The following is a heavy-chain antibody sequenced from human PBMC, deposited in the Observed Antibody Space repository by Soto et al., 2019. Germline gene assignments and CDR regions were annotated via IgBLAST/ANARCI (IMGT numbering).Heavy chain of an antibody. D-gene: IGHD6-19*01. CDR2: ISWNSGSI. CDR1: GFTFDDYA. CDR3: AKDMGSHNRLAFDY. Sequence: EVQLVESGGGLVQPGRSLRLSCAASGFTFDDYAMHWVRQAPGKGLEWVSGISWNSGSIGYVDSVKGRFTISRDNAKNSLYLQMNSLRAEDTALYYCAKDMGSHNRLAFDYWGQGTLVTVSS. V-gene: IGHV3-9*01. J-gene: IGHJ4*02.